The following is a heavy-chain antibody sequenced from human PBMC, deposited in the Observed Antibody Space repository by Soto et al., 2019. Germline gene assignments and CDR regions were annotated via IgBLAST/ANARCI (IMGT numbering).Heavy chain of an antibody. CDR1: GFTFSTYA. J-gene: IGHJ6*02. CDR3: AREGGRVAAAGYGMDV. CDR2: ISYDERYN. V-gene: IGHV3-30*04. D-gene: IGHD6-13*01. Sequence: QVQLVESEGGVVLPGRSLRLSCAASGFTFSTYAMHWVRQAPGKGLEWVAAISYDERYNHYSDSVEGRFTISRDNSKNTLFLQMNSLRTEDTAVYYCAREGGRVAAAGYGMDVWGQGTTVTVSS.